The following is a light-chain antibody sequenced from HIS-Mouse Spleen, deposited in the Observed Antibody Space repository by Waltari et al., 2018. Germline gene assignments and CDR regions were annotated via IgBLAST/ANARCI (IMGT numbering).Light chain of an antibody. CDR2: DAS. CDR3: QQYDNLHRLT. V-gene: IGKV1-33*01. Sequence: DIQMTQSPSSLSASVGDRVTITCQASQDISNYLNWYQQKPGKAPKLLIYDASNLETGVPSRFSVGGSGTDFTFTISSLQPEDIATYYCQQYDNLHRLTFGPGTKVDIK. J-gene: IGKJ3*01. CDR1: QDISNY.